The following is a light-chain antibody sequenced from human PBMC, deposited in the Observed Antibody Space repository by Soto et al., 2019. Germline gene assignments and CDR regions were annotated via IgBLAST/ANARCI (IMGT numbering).Light chain of an antibody. CDR1: QSVSSSY. V-gene: IGKV3D-15*01. Sequence: IVMTQSPGTLSVSPWARATLSCRASQSVSSSYLAWYQQKPGQAPRLLIYGASTRATGIPARFSGSGSGTEFTLTISSLQSEDLAVYYCQQYNDRPPWTFGQGTKVDIK. CDR3: QQYNDRPPWT. J-gene: IGKJ1*01. CDR2: GAS.